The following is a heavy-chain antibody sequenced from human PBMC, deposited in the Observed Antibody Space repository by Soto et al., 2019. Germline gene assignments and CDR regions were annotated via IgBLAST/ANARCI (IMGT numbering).Heavy chain of an antibody. Sequence: QVQLVESGGGVVQPERSLRLSCAASGFTFSRQAMHWVRQAPGRGLEWVAVIWYHGVDKYYADSVKGRFTISRDNSKNTVYLQMHSLRGEDTAVYYCATGFLGFCTGGNCPLDSWGQGSLVTVSS. CDR2: IWYHGVDK. V-gene: IGHV3-33*01. J-gene: IGHJ4*02. CDR1: GFTFSRQA. D-gene: IGHD2-15*01. CDR3: ATGFLGFCTGGNCPLDS.